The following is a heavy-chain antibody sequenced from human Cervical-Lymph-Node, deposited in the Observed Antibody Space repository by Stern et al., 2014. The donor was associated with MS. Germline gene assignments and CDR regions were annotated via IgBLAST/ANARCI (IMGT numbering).Heavy chain of an antibody. D-gene: IGHD2-21*01. V-gene: IGHV1-18*04. CDR2: ISGSKGNA. CDR1: GYTLVNYG. Sequence: VQLVESGAEMKRPGASVKVSCKASGYTLVNYGINWVRQAPGQGLEWMGWISGSKGNADYAQKLQGRVTITTDTSTNTAYMELRSLRSDDTAVYYCATMGGGGVDYWGQGTLVTVSS. CDR3: ATMGGGGVDY. J-gene: IGHJ4*02.